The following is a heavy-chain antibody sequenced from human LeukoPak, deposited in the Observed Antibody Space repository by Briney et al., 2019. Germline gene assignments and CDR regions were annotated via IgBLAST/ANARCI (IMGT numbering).Heavy chain of an antibody. J-gene: IGHJ4*02. CDR2: IIPTFGTA. CDR3: ARSHQYSSGWNDY. CDR1: GDTFNNYA. Sequence: SVKVSCKASGDTFNNYAINWVRQAPGQGLEWMGGIIPTFGTANYAQKFQGRVTITADKSTSTAYMELSSLRSEDTAVYYCARSHQYSSGWNDYWGQGTLVTVSS. V-gene: IGHV1-69*06. D-gene: IGHD6-19*01.